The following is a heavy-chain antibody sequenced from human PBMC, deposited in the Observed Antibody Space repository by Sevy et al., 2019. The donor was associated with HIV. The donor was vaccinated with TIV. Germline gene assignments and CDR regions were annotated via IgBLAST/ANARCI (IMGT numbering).Heavy chain of an antibody. V-gene: IGHV3-23*01. Sequence: GGSLRLSCAASGFTFSSYAMSWVRQAPGKGLEWVSAISGSGGSTYYADSVKGRFTISRDSSKNTLYLQMNSLRAEDTAIYYWAKGGTYYYDSSGYYPIPIDYWGQGTLVTVSS. D-gene: IGHD3-22*01. CDR1: GFTFSSYA. CDR2: ISGSGGST. CDR3: AKGGTYYYDSSGYYPIPIDY. J-gene: IGHJ4*02.